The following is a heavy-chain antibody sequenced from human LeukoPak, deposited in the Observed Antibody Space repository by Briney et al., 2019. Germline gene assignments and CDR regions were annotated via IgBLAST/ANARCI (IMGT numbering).Heavy chain of an antibody. CDR1: GFTFSSYP. D-gene: IGHD1-26*01. Sequence: GGSLRLSCATSGFTFSSYPMYWVRQAPGKGLEYVLGISSNGDSTYYANSVKGRFTISRDNAKNLLYLQMNSLRAEDTAVYYCAREGSYRNWFDPWGQGTLVTVFS. CDR3: AREGSYRNWFDP. V-gene: IGHV3-64*01. J-gene: IGHJ5*02. CDR2: ISSNGDST.